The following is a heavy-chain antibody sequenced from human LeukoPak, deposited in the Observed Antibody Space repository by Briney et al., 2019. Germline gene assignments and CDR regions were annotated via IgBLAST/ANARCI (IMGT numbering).Heavy chain of an antibody. V-gene: IGHV4-30-4*01. Sequence: SQTLSLTCTVSGGSISSGDYYWSWIRQPPGKGLEWIGYIYYSGSTYYNPSLKSRVTISVDTSKNQFSLKLSSVTAADTAVYYCARETSRDIVATITGFDYWGQGTLVTVSS. CDR3: ARETSRDIVATITGFDY. CDR1: GGSISSGDYY. CDR2: IYYSGST. J-gene: IGHJ4*02. D-gene: IGHD5-12*01.